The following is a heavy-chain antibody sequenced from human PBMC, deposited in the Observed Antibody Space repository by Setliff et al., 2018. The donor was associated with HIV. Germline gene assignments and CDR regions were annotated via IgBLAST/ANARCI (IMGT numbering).Heavy chain of an antibody. CDR3: ARDSSASRTPPLH. CDR2: INIYTGDR. J-gene: IGHJ4*02. CDR1: GYTFAGYG. V-gene: IGHV1-18*01. D-gene: IGHD2-15*01. Sequence: GASVKVSCKASGYTFAGYGIHWVRQAPGQGLEWVGWINIYTGDRTYADNFQYRVTMTADTSTSTVYMELRHLRSDDTAVYYCARDSSASRTPPLHWGQGTLVTV.